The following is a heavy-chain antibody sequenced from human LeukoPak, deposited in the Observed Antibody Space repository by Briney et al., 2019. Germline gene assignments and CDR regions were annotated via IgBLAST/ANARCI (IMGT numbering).Heavy chain of an antibody. CDR1: GFTFSSYA. D-gene: IGHD2-2*01. CDR3: VKDLPRIVVVPAAMS. CDR2: ISGSGGST. Sequence: GGSLRLSCAASGFTFSSYAMSWVRQAPGKGLEWVSAISGSGGSTYYADSVKGRFTISRDNSKNTLYLQMNSLRAEDTAVYYCVKDLPRIVVVPAAMSWGQGTLVTVSS. V-gene: IGHV3-23*01. J-gene: IGHJ5*02.